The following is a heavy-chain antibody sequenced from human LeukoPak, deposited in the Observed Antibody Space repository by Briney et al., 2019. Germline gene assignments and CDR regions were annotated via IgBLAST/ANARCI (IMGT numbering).Heavy chain of an antibody. CDR2: IYHSGST. D-gene: IGHD6-19*01. J-gene: IGHJ4*02. CDR1: GGSISSSNW. Sequence: SGTLSLTCAVSGGSISSSNWWSWVSQPPGKGLEWIGEIYHSGSTNYNPSLKSRVTISVDKSKNQFSLRLSSVTAADTAVYYCARAPGYSSGWYVFDYWGQGTLVTVSS. V-gene: IGHV4-4*02. CDR3: ARAPGYSSGWYVFDY.